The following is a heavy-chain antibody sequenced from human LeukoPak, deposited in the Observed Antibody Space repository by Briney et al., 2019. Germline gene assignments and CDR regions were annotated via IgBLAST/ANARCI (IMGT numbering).Heavy chain of an antibody. Sequence: GGSLRLSCAASGFTFSSYWMHWVRQAPGKGLVWVPRINGDGSRTTYADSVKGRYTISRDNAKNTLYLQMNSLRAEDMAVYYCARGFDWDTTMGYWGQGTLVTVSS. CDR3: ARGFDWDTTMGY. CDR1: GFTFSSYW. V-gene: IGHV3-74*01. D-gene: IGHD3-9*01. CDR2: INGDGSRT. J-gene: IGHJ4*02.